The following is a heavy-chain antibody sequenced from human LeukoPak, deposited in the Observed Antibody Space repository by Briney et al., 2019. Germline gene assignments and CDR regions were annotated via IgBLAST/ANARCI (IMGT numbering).Heavy chain of an antibody. CDR2: ISSNGGST. J-gene: IGHJ4*02. D-gene: IGHD2/OR15-2a*01. V-gene: IGHV3-64D*06. Sequence: WVRQAPGKGLEYVSAISSNGGSTYYADSVKGRFTISRDNSKNTLYLQMGSLRGEDTAVYYCVKDDSYYYDRTTYVGWGQGTLVTVSS. CDR3: VKDDSYYYDRTTYVG.